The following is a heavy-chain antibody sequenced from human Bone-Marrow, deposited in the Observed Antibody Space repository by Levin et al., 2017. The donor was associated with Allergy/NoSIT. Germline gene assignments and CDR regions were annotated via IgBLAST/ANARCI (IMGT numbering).Heavy chain of an antibody. CDR2: INPSGGST. CDR1: GYTFTSYY. CDR3: AREAPTQGRFLDSGGYGLDV. Sequence: ASVKVSCKASGYTFTSYYMHWVRQAPGQGLEWMGIINPSGGSTSYAQKFQGRVTMTRDTSTSTVYMELSSLRSEDTAVYYCAREAPTQGRFLDSGGYGLDVWGQGTTVTVSS. V-gene: IGHV1-46*01. J-gene: IGHJ6*02. D-gene: IGHD3/OR15-3a*01.